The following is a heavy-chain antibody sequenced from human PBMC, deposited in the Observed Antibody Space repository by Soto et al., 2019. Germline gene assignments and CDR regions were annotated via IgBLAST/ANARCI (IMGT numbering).Heavy chain of an antibody. V-gene: IGHV3-64D*09. CDR3: VKEGITIFGVVSFEY. J-gene: IGHJ4*02. Sequence: AGSLSLSCSASGFTFSSYAMHWVRQAPGQGLEYVSAISSNGGSTYYADSVKGRFTISRDNSKNTLYLQMSSLRAEDTAVYYCVKEGITIFGVVSFEYWGQGP. D-gene: IGHD3-3*01. CDR1: GFTFSSYA. CDR2: ISSNGGST.